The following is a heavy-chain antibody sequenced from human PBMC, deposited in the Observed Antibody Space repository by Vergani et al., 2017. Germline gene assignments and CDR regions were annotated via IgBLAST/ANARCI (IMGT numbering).Heavy chain of an antibody. Sequence: QLQLQESGPGLVKPSGTLSLTCSVTGGSFFNSRYYWGWIRQPPGKGLEWIGSMDYNGRAYYTPSLRRRVAISIDTSKMQFSLKLYSLTAADTAVYFCARHSXVEWLVKLGWIDPWGQGILVTVSS. CDR1: GGSFFNSRYY. V-gene: IGHV4-39*01. CDR2: MDYNGRA. D-gene: IGHD6-19*01. J-gene: IGHJ5*02. CDR3: ARHSXVEWLVKLGWIDP.